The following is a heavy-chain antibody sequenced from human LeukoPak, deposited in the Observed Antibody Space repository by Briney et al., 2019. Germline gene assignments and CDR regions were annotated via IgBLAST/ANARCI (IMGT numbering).Heavy chain of an antibody. CDR2: IYPGDSDT. CDR1: GYSFTSYW. CDR3: ARRGYCGGDCYSSFDY. J-gene: IGHJ4*02. V-gene: IGHV5-51*01. Sequence: GASLKISCKGSGYSFTSYWIGWVRQMPGKGLEWMGIIYPGDSDTRYSPSFQGQVTISADKSISTAYLQWSSLKASDTAMYYCARRGYCGGDCYSSFDYWGQGTLVTVSS. D-gene: IGHD2-21*02.